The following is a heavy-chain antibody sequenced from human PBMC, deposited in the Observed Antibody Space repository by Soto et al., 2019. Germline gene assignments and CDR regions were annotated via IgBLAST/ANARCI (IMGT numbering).Heavy chain of an antibody. J-gene: IGHJ6*02. D-gene: IGHD5-18*01. CDR2: ISGSGGIT. CDR1: GLSISSYA. V-gene: IGHV3-23*01. Sequence: PWWSVRLSCAASGLSISSYAMGWVRKAPGKGLDWVSVISGSGGITYSADSVKGRFTISRDNSKNILYLQMNSLRAEDTAVYYCAKGIPDTGGYYYYSMDVWGQGTAVTISS. CDR3: AKGIPDTGGYYYYSMDV.